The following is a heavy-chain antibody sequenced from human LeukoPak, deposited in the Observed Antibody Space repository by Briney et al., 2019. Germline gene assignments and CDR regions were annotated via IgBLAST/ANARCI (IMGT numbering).Heavy chain of an antibody. CDR3: ARERGYSGYDYPYYMDV. CDR1: GGSFSGNY. CDR2: INHSGST. J-gene: IGHJ6*03. Sequence: SETLSLTCAVYGGSFSGNYWSWIRQPPGKGLEWIGEINHSGSTNYNPPLKSRVTISVDTSKNQFSLKLSSVTAADTAVYYCARERGYSGYDYPYYMDVWGKGTTVTVSS. D-gene: IGHD5-12*01. V-gene: IGHV4-34*01.